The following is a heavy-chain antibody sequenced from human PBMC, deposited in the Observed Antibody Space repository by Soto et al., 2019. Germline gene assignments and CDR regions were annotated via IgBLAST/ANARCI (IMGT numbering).Heavy chain of an antibody. CDR1: GFTFINYN. CDR3: ARDCGKGYGMDV. J-gene: IGHJ6*02. V-gene: IGHV3-48*02. CDR2: ISSRSSTI. Sequence: VQLVESGGGLVQPGGSLRLSCAASGFTFINYNMNWVGQAPGKGLEWVSYISSRSSTIYYADSVRGRFTISRDNAKNSLYLQVNSLRDEDTAVYYCARDCGKGYGMDVWGQGTTVTVSS.